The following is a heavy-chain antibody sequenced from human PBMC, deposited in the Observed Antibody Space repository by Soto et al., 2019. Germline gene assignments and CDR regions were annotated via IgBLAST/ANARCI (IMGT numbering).Heavy chain of an antibody. Sequence: PGGSLRLSCAASGFTFSSYAMHWVRQAPGKGLEWVAVISYDGSNKYYADSVKGRFTISRDNSKNTLYLQMNSLRAEDTAVYYCARVGSSSVTTGYYYYGMDVWGQGTTVTVSS. CDR3: ARVGSSSVTTGYYYYGMDV. J-gene: IGHJ6*02. CDR1: GFTFSSYA. D-gene: IGHD4-17*01. CDR2: ISYDGSNK. V-gene: IGHV3-30-3*01.